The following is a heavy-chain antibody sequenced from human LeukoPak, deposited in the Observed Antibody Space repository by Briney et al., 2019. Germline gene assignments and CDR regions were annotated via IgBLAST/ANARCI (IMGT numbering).Heavy chain of an antibody. CDR2: ISHSGNA. Sequence: SETLSLTCTVSGDSITSPGYSWTWISQPPGKGLEWIGCISHSGNADYNPSLKSRVYMSRDASKNQFSLKLTSVTAADTAVYYCARDVVVTSSPDAYDIWGPGKMVTVSS. CDR1: GDSITSPGYS. J-gene: IGHJ3*02. V-gene: IGHV4-31*03. CDR3: ARDVVVTSSPDAYDI. D-gene: IGHD2-21*01.